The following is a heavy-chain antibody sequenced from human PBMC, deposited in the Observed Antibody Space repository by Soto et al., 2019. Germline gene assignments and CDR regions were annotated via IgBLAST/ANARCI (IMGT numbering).Heavy chain of an antibody. CDR1: GVSITSYD. V-gene: IGHV4-59*01. CDR2: IYYSVSN. J-gene: IGHJ4*02. Sequence: PSETLSLPATASGVSITSYDWSWIRQPPGKGLEWIGYIYYSVSNNYNPSLKSRVTTSVDTSKNQLTLKLSSVTAANTAVYYCARDLANSSPSYFDYRGQGTLVTVSS. CDR3: ARDLANSSPSYFDY. D-gene: IGHD4-4*01.